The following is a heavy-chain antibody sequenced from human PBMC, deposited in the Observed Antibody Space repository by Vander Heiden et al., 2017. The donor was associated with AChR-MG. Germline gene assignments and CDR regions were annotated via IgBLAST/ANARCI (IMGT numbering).Heavy chain of an antibody. D-gene: IGHD3-22*01. J-gene: IGHJ4*02. Sequence: QVQLVQSGAEVKKPGSSVKVSCKASGGTFSSYAISWVRQAPGQGLEWMGGIIPIFGTANYAQKFQGRVTITADKSTSTAYMELSSLRSEDTAVYYCARVPRDDSSGYYYYFDYWGQGTLVTVSS. CDR2: IIPIFGTA. V-gene: IGHV1-69*06. CDR3: ARVPRDDSSGYYYYFDY. CDR1: GGTFSSYA.